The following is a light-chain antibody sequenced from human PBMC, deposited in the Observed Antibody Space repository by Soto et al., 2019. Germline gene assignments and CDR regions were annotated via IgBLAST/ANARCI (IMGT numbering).Light chain of an antibody. J-gene: IGKJ4*01. CDR2: DVS. V-gene: IGKV3-20*01. Sequence: IVLTQSPGTLSLSPGESATLSCRASQRVPTKYVAWFQQKPGQAPRLLMNDVSTRVTGFPDRFSGSGSETDFTLTISRLEPEDFAVYYCQHYGDSPSFGGGTKVEMK. CDR1: QRVPTKY. CDR3: QHYGDSPS.